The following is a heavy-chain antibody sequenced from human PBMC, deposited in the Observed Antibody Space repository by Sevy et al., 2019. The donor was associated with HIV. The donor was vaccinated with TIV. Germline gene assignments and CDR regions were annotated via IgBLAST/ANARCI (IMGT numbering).Heavy chain of an antibody. Sequence: GGSLRLSCAASGFTFSRDSMHWVRQAPGKGLEWVAHIKGDGSTKRYVDSVKGRFTISRDKAKNTVYLQMNSLRAKDSDVYYCARETGSIDDWGQGTLVTVSS. D-gene: IGHD1-26*01. CDR2: IKGDGSTK. J-gene: IGHJ4*02. CDR3: ARETGSIDD. V-gene: IGHV3-74*01. CDR1: GFTFSRDS.